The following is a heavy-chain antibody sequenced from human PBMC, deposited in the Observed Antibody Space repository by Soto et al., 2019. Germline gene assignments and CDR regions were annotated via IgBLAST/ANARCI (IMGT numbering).Heavy chain of an antibody. CDR1: GFIFSDYD. D-gene: IGHD5-12*01. CDR3: AREVDIVASFYYYGMDV. J-gene: IGHJ6*02. V-gene: IGHV3-48*03. Sequence: EVQLVESGGGLVQPGGSLRLSCAAAGFIFSDYDTNWVRQAPGKGLEWVSYISSSGSTIDYADSVKGRFTISRDNTKNSLYLQMNSLRAEDTAVYYCAREVDIVASFYYYGMDVWGQGTTVTVS. CDR2: ISSSGSTI.